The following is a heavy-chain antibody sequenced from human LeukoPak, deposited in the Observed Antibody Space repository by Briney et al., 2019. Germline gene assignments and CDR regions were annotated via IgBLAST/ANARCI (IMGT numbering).Heavy chain of an antibody. CDR2: ISSSSSYI. Sequence: GGSLRLSCAASGFTFSSYSMNWVRQAPGKGLEWVSSISSSSSYIYYADSVKGRLTISRDNAKNSLYLQMNSLRAEDTAVYYCARDNEIAAADFFDYWGQGTLVTVSS. J-gene: IGHJ4*02. CDR1: GFTFSSYS. D-gene: IGHD6-13*01. V-gene: IGHV3-21*01. CDR3: ARDNEIAAADFFDY.